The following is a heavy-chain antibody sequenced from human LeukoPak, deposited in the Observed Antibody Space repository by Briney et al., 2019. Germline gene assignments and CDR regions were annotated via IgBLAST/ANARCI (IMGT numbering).Heavy chain of an antibody. D-gene: IGHD3-22*01. Sequence: SETLSLTCTVSGGSISSSSYYWGWIRQPPGKGLEWIGSIYYSGSTYYNPSLKSRVTVSVDTSKNQFSLNLSSVTVADTAVYYCARLYYDSSGYYQICYFDYWGQGTLVTASS. J-gene: IGHJ4*02. CDR3: ARLYYDSSGYYQICYFDY. CDR2: IYYSGST. CDR1: GGSISSSSYY. V-gene: IGHV4-39*01.